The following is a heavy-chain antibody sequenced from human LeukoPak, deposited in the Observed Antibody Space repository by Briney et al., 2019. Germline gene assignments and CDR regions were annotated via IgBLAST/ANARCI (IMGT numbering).Heavy chain of an antibody. J-gene: IGHJ5*02. V-gene: IGHV4-61*01. CDR3: AGSRAFNSGAFDP. Sequence: SETLSLTCTVSGASVSSASYWSWIRQPPGKGVEWIAHIYNGVNTNYNPSLKSRVTISVDTSKNQFSLRLNSVTAADTAVYYCAGSRAFNSGAFDPWGQGSLVTVSS. CDR1: GASVSSASY. CDR2: IYNGVNT. D-gene: IGHD1-26*01.